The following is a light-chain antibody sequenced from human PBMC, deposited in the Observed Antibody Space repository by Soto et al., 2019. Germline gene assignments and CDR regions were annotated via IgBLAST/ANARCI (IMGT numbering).Light chain of an antibody. V-gene: IGKV3-20*01. CDR3: QQYDNSPLT. J-gene: IGKJ4*01. Sequence: EIVLTQSPGTLSLSPGERATLSCRASQSVSSSFLAWYQQKPGQAPRLLIYGASSSATGIPDRFSGSGSGTDFTLTISRLEPEDCAVYYCQQYDNSPLTFGGGTKVEIK. CDR2: GAS. CDR1: QSVSSSF.